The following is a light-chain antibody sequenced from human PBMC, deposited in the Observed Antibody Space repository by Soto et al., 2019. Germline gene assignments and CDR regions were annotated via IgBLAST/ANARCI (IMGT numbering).Light chain of an antibody. V-gene: IGKV1-13*02. J-gene: IGKJ5*01. CDR1: QDIRGA. CDR3: QQFNSYPIT. Sequence: TQAPSSPSASVRDKGTLTFPASQDIRGALAWYQQKPGKPPRLLIYDVSTLESGVPSRFSGSSSGTEFTLTISSLQSEDFGTYLCQQFNSYPITFGHGTRLEIK. CDR2: DVS.